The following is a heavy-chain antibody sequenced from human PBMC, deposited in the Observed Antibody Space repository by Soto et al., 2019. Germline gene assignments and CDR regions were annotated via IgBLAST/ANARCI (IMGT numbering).Heavy chain of an antibody. J-gene: IGHJ4*02. CDR1: GDSFSSFG. D-gene: IGHD2-21*01. CDR3: AQIPPRTPATAYYFDY. V-gene: IGHV1-69*12. CDR2: IIPIFTTA. Sequence: QVQLVQSGAEVKKPGSSVKVSCKASGDSFSSFGISWVRQAPGQGLEWMGGIIPIFTTANYAQKFQGRVTITADESTNTVYMDLSSLTSEDTAVYYCAQIPPRTPATAYYFDYWGQGTLVTVSS.